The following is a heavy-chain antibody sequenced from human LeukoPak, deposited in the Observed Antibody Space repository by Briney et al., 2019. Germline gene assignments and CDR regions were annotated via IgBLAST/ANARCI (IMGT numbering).Heavy chain of an antibody. D-gene: IGHD1-26*01. CDR1: GFTFSSYW. CDR2: IKQDGSEK. J-gene: IGHJ5*02. CDR3: ARRTVGATNWFDP. Sequence: GSLILSCAASGFTFSSYWMSWVRQAPGKGLEWVANIKQDGSEKYYVDSVKGRFTISRDNAKNSLYLQMNSLRAEDTAVYYCARRTVGATNWFDPWGQGTLVTVSS. V-gene: IGHV3-7*01.